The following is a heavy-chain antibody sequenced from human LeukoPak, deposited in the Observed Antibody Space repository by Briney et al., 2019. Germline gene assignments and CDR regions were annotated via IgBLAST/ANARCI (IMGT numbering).Heavy chain of an antibody. D-gene: IGHD5-18*01. CDR1: GFTFSSYW. V-gene: IGHV3-7*04. CDR3: ARQGYSYSYY. CDR2: IKQDGSEK. J-gene: IGHJ4*02. Sequence: GGPVRLSCAASGFTFSSYWMSWVRQAPGKGLEWVANIKQDGSEKYYVDSVRGRFTISRDNAKNSLYLQMNSLRAEDTAVYYCARQGYSYSYYWGQGTLGSASS.